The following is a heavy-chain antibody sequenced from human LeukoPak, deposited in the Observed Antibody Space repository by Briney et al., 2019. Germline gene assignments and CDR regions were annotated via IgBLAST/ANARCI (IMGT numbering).Heavy chain of an antibody. CDR3: ARVGSGYYSSWFDP. D-gene: IGHD3-22*01. J-gene: IGHJ5*02. CDR2: ISGSGGST. V-gene: IGHV3-23*01. CDR1: GFTFSSYG. Sequence: QAGGSLRLSCAASGFTFSSYGMSWVRQAPGKGLEWVSAISGSGGSTYYADSVKGRFTISRDNSKNTLYLQMNSLRAEDTAVYYCARVGSGYYSSWFDPWGQGTLVTVSS.